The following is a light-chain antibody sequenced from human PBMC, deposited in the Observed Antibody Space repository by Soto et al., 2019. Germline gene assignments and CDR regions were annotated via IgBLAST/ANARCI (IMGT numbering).Light chain of an antibody. CDR3: QQYGSSPPT. CDR1: QSVSNNY. Sequence: EIVLTQSPGTLSLSPGERATLSCRASQSVSNNYLAWYQQKPGQAPRLLINGASNRATGIPDRFSGSGSATDFTLTMSRLEPEDSAVYSCQQYGSSPPTVGGGTKVAI. CDR2: GAS. J-gene: IGKJ4*01. V-gene: IGKV3-20*01.